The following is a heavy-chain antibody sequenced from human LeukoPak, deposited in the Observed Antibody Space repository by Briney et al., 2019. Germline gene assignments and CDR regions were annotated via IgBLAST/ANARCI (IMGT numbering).Heavy chain of an antibody. D-gene: IGHD2-2*01. CDR3: AKENCSSTSCYLDGYSSSWVY. J-gene: IGHJ4*02. CDR2: ISYDGSNK. Sequence: GGSLRLSRAASGFTFSSYGMHWVRQAPGKGLEWVAVISYDGSNKYYADSVKGRFTISRDNSKNTLYLQMSSLRAEDTAVYYCAKENCSSTSCYLDGYSSSWVYWGQGTLVTVSS. CDR1: GFTFSSYG. V-gene: IGHV3-30*18.